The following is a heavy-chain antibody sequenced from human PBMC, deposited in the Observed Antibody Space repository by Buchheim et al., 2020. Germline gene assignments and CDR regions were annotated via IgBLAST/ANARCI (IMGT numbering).Heavy chain of an antibody. J-gene: IGHJ4*02. CDR3: ARARPCSGGSCYLMPPLDY. CDR2: IYYSGST. V-gene: IGHV4-59*01. D-gene: IGHD2-15*01. CDR1: GGSISSYY. Sequence: QVQLQESGPGLVKPSETLSLTCTVSGGSISSYYWSWIRQPPGKGLEWIGYIYYSGSTNYNPSLKSRVTISVATSKNQFSLKLSSVTAADTAVYYCARARPCSGGSCYLMPPLDYWGQGTL.